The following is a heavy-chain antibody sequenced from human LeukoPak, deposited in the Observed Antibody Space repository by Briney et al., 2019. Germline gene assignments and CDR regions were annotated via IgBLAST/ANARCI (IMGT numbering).Heavy chain of an antibody. D-gene: IGHD3-3*01. J-gene: IGHJ4*02. Sequence: GASVKVSCKASGYTFTGYYMHWVRQAPGQGLEWMGWINPNSGGTNYAQKFQGRVTMTRDTSISTAYMELSRLRSDDTAVYYCARGTYYDFWSGYYILSDGDDAFDYWGQGTLVTVSS. CDR3: ARGTYYDFWSGYYILSDGDDAFDY. V-gene: IGHV1-2*02. CDR1: GYTFTGYY. CDR2: INPNSGGT.